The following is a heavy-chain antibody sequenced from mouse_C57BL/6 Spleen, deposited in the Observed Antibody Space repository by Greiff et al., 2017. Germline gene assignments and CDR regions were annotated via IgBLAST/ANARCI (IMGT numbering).Heavy chain of an antibody. CDR1: GYAFRSSW. Sequence: QVQLKQSGAELVKPGASVQISCNASGYAFRSSWMNWVTQRPGKGLAWIGQIYPGDGDTHYNGKFQGKATLTADNSSSTAYMQLSSLTSEDSAVYFCARVPGYDEGAWFADWGHGTLVTVSA. CDR3: ARVPGYDEGAWFAD. J-gene: IGHJ3*01. V-gene: IGHV1-80*01. D-gene: IGHD2-2*01. CDR2: IYPGDGDT.